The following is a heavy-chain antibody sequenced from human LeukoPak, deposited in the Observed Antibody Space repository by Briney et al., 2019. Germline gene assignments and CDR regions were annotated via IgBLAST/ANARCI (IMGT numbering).Heavy chain of an antibody. V-gene: IGHV3-48*03. CDR1: GFTFSSYE. J-gene: IGHJ6*03. D-gene: IGHD2-15*01. Sequence: GGSLRLSCAASGFTFSSYEMNWVRQAPGKGLEWVSYISSSGSTIYYADSVKGRFTISRDNAKNSLYLQMNSLRAEDTAIYYCAKNGDRGAYCSGGSCYPYYYYNMDVWGKGTTVTISS. CDR3: AKNGDRGAYCSGGSCYPYYYYNMDV. CDR2: ISSSGSTI.